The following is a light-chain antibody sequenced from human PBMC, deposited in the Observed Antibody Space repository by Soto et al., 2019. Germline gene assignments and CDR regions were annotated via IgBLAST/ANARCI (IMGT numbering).Light chain of an antibody. CDR1: QSVSSRY. CDR3: QQYNNWPIT. V-gene: IGKV3-15*01. CDR2: GAS. Sequence: EIVLTQSPGSLSLSPGERATLSCRASQSVSSRYLGWYQQKPGQAPRLLIYGASTRATGIPARFSGSGSGTEFTLTISSLQSEDFEVYYCQQYNNWPITFGQGTRLEIK. J-gene: IGKJ5*01.